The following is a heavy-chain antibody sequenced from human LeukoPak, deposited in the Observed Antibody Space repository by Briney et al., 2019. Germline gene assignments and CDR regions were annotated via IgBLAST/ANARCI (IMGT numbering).Heavy chain of an antibody. CDR2: NYSRDSNT. CDR1: GYLFTFYW. D-gene: IGHD7-27*01. V-gene: IGHV5-51*01. CDR3: ARQDGVGTYYFGA. J-gene: IGHJ4*02. Sequence: GESLKISCQGSGYLFTFYWIARVRPMPGKGLEWVGVNYSRDSNTPHTPSFQGQVTVSVYKYLSTPSLQWGSLKASVTASEYCARQDGVGTYYFGAWGQGTLVTVS.